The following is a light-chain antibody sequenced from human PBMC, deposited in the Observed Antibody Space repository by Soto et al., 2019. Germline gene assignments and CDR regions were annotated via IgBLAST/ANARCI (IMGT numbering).Light chain of an antibody. V-gene: IGKV3-20*01. J-gene: IGKJ2*01. CDR3: QLYGGSPMYT. CDR2: GAS. CDR1: QSVSDSS. Sequence: EIVLTQSPGTLSLSPGERATLSCRASQSVSDSSLAWYHQKPGQAPRLLIYGASRRATGIPDTFSGSGSGTDFTLTISRLEPDDFAVYYCQLYGGSPMYTFGQGTKLEIK.